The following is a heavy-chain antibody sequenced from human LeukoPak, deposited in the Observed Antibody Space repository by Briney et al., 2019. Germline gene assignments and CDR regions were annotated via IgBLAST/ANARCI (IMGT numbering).Heavy chain of an antibody. CDR2: INHSGST. D-gene: IGHD3-16*01. Sequence: PSETLSLTCAVYGGSFSGYYWSWIRQPPGKGLEWIGEINHSGSTNYNPSLKSRVTISVDTSKNQFSLKLSPVTAADTAVYYCARCFLGFDPWGQGTLVTVSS. J-gene: IGHJ5*02. CDR3: ARCFLGFDP. V-gene: IGHV4-34*01. CDR1: GGSFSGYY.